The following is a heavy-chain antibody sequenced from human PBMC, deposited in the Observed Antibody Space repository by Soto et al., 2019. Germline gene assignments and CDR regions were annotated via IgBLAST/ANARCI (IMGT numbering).Heavy chain of an antibody. CDR2: ISSDGSNK. V-gene: IGHV3-30*18. Sequence: QVQLVESGGGVVQPGRSLRLSCAASGFTFSSYGMHWVRQAPGKGLEWVALISSDGSNKYYADSVKGRFTISRDNSKNTLYLQMNTRRAEDTAVYYCAKVRADYYYGSGRFDYWGQGTLVTVSS. CDR3: AKVRADYYYGSGRFDY. J-gene: IGHJ4*02. D-gene: IGHD3-10*01. CDR1: GFTFSSYG.